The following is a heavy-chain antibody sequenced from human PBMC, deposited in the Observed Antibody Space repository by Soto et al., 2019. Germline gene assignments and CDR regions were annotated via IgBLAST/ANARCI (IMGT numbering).Heavy chain of an antibody. J-gene: IGHJ5*02. V-gene: IGHV1-69*01. CDR3: ARATDCSITSCYYGWFDP. CDR1: VGTFSSYA. CDR2: ITPISGTA. D-gene: IGHD2-2*01. Sequence: QVQLVQSGAEVKKPGSSVKVSCKASVGTFSSYAISWVRQAPGQGLEWMGGITPISGTANYAQKFQGRVTITADEATSTAYMELSRLRSEDTAVYYCARATDCSITSCYYGWFDPWGQGSLVTVSS.